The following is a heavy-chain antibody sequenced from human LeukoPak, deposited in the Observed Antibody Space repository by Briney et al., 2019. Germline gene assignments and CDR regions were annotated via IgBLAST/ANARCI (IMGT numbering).Heavy chain of an antibody. CDR1: GYTFTSYD. CDR3: ARGGWVVVPAAIPPMDV. D-gene: IGHD2-2*01. J-gene: IGHJ6*02. CDR2: MNPNSGNT. V-gene: IGHV1-8*01. Sequence: ASVKVSCKASGYTFTSYDINWVRQATGQGLEWMGWMNPNSGNTGYAQKFQGRVTMTRNTSISTAYMELSSLRSEDTAVYCCARGGWVVVPAAIPPMDVWGQGTTVTVSS.